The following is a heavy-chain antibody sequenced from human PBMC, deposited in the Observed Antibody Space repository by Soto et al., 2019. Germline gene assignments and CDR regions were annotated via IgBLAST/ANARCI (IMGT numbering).Heavy chain of an antibody. CDR3: ASNLYYYESSGYIY. D-gene: IGHD3-22*01. V-gene: IGHV3-30-3*01. Sequence: GGSLRLSCAASGFTFSSYAMHWVRQAPGKGLEWVAVISYDGSNKYYADSVKGRFTISRDNSKNTLYLQMNSLRAEDTAVYYCASNLYYYESSGYIYWGQGTLVTVSS. CDR1: GFTFSSYA. J-gene: IGHJ4*02. CDR2: ISYDGSNK.